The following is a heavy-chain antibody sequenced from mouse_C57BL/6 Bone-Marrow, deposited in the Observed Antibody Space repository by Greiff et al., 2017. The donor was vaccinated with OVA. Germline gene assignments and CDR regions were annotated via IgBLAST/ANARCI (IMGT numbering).Heavy chain of an antibody. CDR3: ARRGYYEYFDV. D-gene: IGHD2-3*01. CDR1: GYAFTNYL. Sequence: VQLQQSGAELVRPGTSVKVSCKASGYAFTNYLIEWVKQRPGQGLEWIGVINPGSGGTNYNEKFKGKATLTADKSSSTAYMQLSSLTSEDSAVYFCARRGYYEYFDVWGTGTTVTVSS. CDR2: INPGSGGT. J-gene: IGHJ1*03. V-gene: IGHV1-54*01.